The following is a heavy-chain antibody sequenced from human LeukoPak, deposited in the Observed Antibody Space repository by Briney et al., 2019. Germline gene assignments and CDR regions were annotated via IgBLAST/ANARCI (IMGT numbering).Heavy chain of an antibody. CDR1: GGSISSYY. J-gene: IGHJ4*02. D-gene: IGHD5-18*01. Sequence: PSETLSLTCTVSGGSISSYYWSWIRQPPGKGLEWIGYIYYSGSTNYNPSLKSRVTISVDTSKNQFSLKLSSVTAADTAVYYCARVAGMQLWLDYWGQGTLVTVSS. CDR3: ARVAGMQLWLDY. V-gene: IGHV4-59*01. CDR2: IYYSGST.